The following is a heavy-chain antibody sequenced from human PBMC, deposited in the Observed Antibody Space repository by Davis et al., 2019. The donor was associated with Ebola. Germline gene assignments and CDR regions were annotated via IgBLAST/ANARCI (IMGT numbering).Heavy chain of an antibody. CDR1: GFTFIDYY. Sequence: GGSLRLSCAASGFTFIDYYMSWFRQPPGKGLEWISYISRTANTIYYADSVRGRFTISRDNTKNSLYLQMNSLRAEDTAVYYCARDVGTVSSASDFDQWGQGTLVTVSS. CDR3: ARDVGTVSSASDFDQ. V-gene: IGHV3-11*01. CDR2: ISRTANTI. J-gene: IGHJ4*02. D-gene: IGHD4-17*01.